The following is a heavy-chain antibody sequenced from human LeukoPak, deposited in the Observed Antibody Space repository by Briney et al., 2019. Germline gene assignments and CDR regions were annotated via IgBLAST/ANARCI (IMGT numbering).Heavy chain of an antibody. J-gene: IGHJ4*02. V-gene: IGHV3-23*01. CDR1: GFTFSSYA. CDR3: SSGELPDY. D-gene: IGHD1-26*01. CDR2: ISGSGGST. Sequence: GGSLRLSCAASGFTFSSYAMSWVRQAPGKGLEWVSAISGSGGSTYYADSVKGRFTISRDNSKNTLYLQMNSLKTEDTAVYYCSSGELPDYWGQGTLVTVSS.